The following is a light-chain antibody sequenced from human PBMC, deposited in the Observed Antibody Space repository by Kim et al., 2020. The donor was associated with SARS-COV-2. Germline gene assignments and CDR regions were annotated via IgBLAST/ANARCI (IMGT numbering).Light chain of an antibody. J-gene: IGKJ1*01. CDR2: AAS. Sequence: ASVGDRVTITCRANQGITNYLAWYQQKPGKVPKLLIYAASTLQSGVPSRFSGSGSGTDFTLTISSLQPEDVATYYCQKYDSAPLTFGQGTKVDIK. CDR1: QGITNY. CDR3: QKYDSAPLT. V-gene: IGKV1-27*01.